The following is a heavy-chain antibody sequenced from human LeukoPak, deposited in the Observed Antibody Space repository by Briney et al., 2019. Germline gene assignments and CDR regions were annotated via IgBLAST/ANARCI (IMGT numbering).Heavy chain of an antibody. J-gene: IGHJ4*02. D-gene: IGHD2-2*01. CDR3: AREIPVFFASTLDS. CDR1: GXSFSGYH. Sequence: PSETLSLTCAVYGXSFSGYHWSWIRQPPGKGLEWIGEIHHGGSTYYKPSLRSRVTISVDKSRNHFSLEMNSVTAADTAVYYCAREIPVFFASTLDSWGQGILVTVSS. V-gene: IGHV4-34*01. CDR2: IHHGGST.